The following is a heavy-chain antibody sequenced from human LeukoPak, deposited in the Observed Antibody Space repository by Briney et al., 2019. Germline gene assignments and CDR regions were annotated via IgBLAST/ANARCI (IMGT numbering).Heavy chain of an antibody. D-gene: IGHD1-26*01. CDR1: GGSFSSSSYY. CDR3: ATVVGALDY. J-gene: IGHJ4*02. CDR2: LSYSGST. Sequence: PSETLSLTCTVSGGSFSSSSYYWGWIRQPPGKGLEWIGSLSYSGSTYYNPSLKSRVTISVDTSKNHFSLKLTSVTAADTAVYYCATVVGALDYWGQGTLVTVSS. V-gene: IGHV4-39*07.